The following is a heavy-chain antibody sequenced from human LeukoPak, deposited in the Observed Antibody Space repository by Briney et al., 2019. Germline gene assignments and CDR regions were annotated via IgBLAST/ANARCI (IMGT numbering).Heavy chain of an antibody. CDR1: GFSFSDYY. J-gene: IGHJ4*02. D-gene: IGHD3-9*01. Sequence: GGSLRLSCAASGFSFSDYYMAWIRQAPGKGLEWVSYMSTTGDIISYADSVRGRFTISRDNAKNSLYLQMNSLRAEDTAVYYCARYYDILNGYLYYFDYWGQGTLVTVSS. V-gene: IGHV3-11*01. CDR2: MSTTGDII. CDR3: ARYYDILNGYLYYFDY.